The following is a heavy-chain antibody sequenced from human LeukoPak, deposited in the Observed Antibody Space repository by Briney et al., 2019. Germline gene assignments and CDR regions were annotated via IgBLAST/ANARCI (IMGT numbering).Heavy chain of an antibody. Sequence: GGSLRLSCAASGFTLSNAWMSWVRQAPGKALEWVGRIKSKTDGGTTDCAAPVKGRFTISRDDSKNTLYLQMNSLKTEDTAVYYCTTENSSGWYYFDYWGQGTLVTVSS. CDR3: TTENSSGWYYFDY. V-gene: IGHV3-15*01. CDR2: IKSKTDGGTT. D-gene: IGHD6-19*01. J-gene: IGHJ4*02. CDR1: GFTLSNAW.